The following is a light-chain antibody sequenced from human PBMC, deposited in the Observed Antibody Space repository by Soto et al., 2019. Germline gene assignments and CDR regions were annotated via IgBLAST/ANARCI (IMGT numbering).Light chain of an antibody. CDR3: QQYDNWPIT. V-gene: IGKV3-15*01. J-gene: IGKJ5*01. Sequence: EQVITPSPATLSVSAAERVTLSCRASQSVGNKLAWHQQKPGQAPRLLIYGASSRATDIPGRFSGSGSGTEFTLTISSLQSEDFAIYYCQQYDNWPITFGHGTRLEI. CDR2: GAS. CDR1: QSVGNK.